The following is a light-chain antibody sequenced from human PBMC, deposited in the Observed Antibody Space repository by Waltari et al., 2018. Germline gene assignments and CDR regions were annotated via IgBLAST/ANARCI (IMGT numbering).Light chain of an antibody. CDR2: DAS. Sequence: EIVMTQSPAALSVSPGDRATLSCSASQSVTSNLAWYQKTRGHSPRLLIYDASIRATGIPARFSGRGSGTEFTLTISSLQSEDFAVYYCQQYNNLQTFGQGTKLELK. CDR1: QSVTSN. CDR3: QQYNNLQT. V-gene: IGKV3D-15*01. J-gene: IGKJ2*01.